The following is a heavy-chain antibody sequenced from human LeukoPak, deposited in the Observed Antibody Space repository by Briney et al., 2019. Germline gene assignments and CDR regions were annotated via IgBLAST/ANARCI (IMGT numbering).Heavy chain of an antibody. J-gene: IGHJ6*02. CDR3: AKYSSSSNDYYGMDV. CDR1: GFTFSSYE. CDR2: ISYGGSNK. V-gene: IGHV3-30*18. Sequence: PGGSLRLSCAASGFTFSSYEMNWVRQAPGKGLEWVAVISYGGSNKYYADSVKGRFTISRDNSKNTLYLQMNSLRAEDTAVYYCAKYSSSSNDYYGMDVWGQGTTVTVSS. D-gene: IGHD6-6*01.